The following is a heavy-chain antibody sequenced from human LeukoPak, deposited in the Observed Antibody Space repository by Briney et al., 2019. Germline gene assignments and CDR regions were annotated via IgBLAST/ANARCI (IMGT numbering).Heavy chain of an antibody. CDR1: GGSISSYY. J-gene: IGHJ4*02. D-gene: IGHD3-16*02. CDR2: IYYSGST. CDR3: ARGTSYDYIWGSYRYHYFDY. Sequence: SETLSLTCTVSGGSISSYYWSWIRQPPGKGLEWIGYIYYSGSTSYNPSLKSRVTISVDTSKNQFSLKLSSVTAADTAVHYCARGTSYDYIWGSYRYHYFDYWGQGTLVTVSS. V-gene: IGHV4-59*01.